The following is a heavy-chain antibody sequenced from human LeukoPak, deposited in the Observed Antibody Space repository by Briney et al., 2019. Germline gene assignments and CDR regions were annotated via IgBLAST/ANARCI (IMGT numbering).Heavy chain of an antibody. D-gene: IGHD2-2*01. CDR3: AREDPTSHSTFPFDY. CDR1: GYTFTSYG. V-gene: IGHV1-18*01. Sequence: ASVKVSCKASGYTFTSYGISWVRQAPGQGLEWMGWISAYNGNTNYAQKLQGRVTMTTDTSTSTAYMELRSLRSDDTAVYYRAREDPTSHSTFPFDYWGQGTLVTVSS. CDR2: ISAYNGNT. J-gene: IGHJ4*02.